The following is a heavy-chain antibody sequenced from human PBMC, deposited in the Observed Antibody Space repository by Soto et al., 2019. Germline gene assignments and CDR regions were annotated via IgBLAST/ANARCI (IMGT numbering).Heavy chain of an antibody. CDR2: IFPIDSDT. CDR3: ATPGGRDFNAFDV. D-gene: IGHD2-21*02. J-gene: IGHJ3*01. CDR1: GYTFTRNW. V-gene: IGHV5-51*01. Sequence: PGESLKISCKGSGYTFTRNWIGWVRQMPGKGLEWMGIIFPIDSDTRYSPSSQGQVTISADNSISTAYLQWSSLKASDTAIYYCATPGGRDFNAFDVWGQGTKVTVSS.